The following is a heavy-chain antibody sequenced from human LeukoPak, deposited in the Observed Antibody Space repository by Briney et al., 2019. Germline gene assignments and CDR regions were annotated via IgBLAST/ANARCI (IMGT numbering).Heavy chain of an antibody. D-gene: IGHD3-16*01. V-gene: IGHV4-39*01. J-gene: IGHJ5*02. CDR1: GGSIRSSNYC. Sequence: PSETLSLTCTVSGGSIRSSNYCWDWIRQPPGQGLEWIGSICYSGTTYYKPSLKSRVTISVDTSKNQFSLKLTSVTAADTAVFYCARHRRGGIGDFDPWGQGTLVTVSS. CDR3: ARHRRGGIGDFDP. CDR2: ICYSGTT.